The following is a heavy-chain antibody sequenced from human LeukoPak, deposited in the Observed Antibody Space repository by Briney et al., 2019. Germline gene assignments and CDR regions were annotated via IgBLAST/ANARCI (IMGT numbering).Heavy chain of an antibody. Sequence: GASVKVSCKASRGTLSSHGTSWVRQAPGQGLEWVGGIIPIFGTANYAQKFQGRVTITADESTSTAYMELTSLRSEDTAVYYCARDSEDNTIFGVVIMSYWGQGTLVTVSS. D-gene: IGHD3-3*01. CDR1: RGTLSSHG. CDR2: IIPIFGTA. J-gene: IGHJ4*02. CDR3: ARDSEDNTIFGVVIMSY. V-gene: IGHV1-69*13.